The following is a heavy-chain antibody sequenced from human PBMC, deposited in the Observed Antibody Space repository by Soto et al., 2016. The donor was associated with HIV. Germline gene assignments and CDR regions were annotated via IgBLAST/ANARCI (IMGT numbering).Heavy chain of an antibody. Sequence: QVQLVQSGPEVKKPGASVKVSCKASGYAFTSYGISWVRQAPGQGLEWMGWINPNSGGTNYAQKFQGRVTMTRDTSISTAYMELSRLRSDDTAVYYCARDLRFRTSTRYFDLWGRGTLVTVSS. V-gene: IGHV1-2*02. CDR1: GYAFTSYG. CDR2: INPNSGGT. CDR3: ARDLRFRTSTRYFDL. D-gene: IGHD3-10*01. J-gene: IGHJ2*01.